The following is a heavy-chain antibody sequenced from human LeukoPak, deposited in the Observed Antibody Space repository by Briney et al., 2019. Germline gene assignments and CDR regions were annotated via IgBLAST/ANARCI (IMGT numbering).Heavy chain of an antibody. V-gene: IGHV3-7*04. D-gene: IGHD6-25*01. J-gene: IGHJ4*02. Sequence: TGGSLRLSCAASGFTFSSYWMSWVRQAPGKGLEWVANIKQDGSEKYYVDSVKGRFTISRDNAKNSLYLQMNSLNAEDTAVYYCAGDWSSGGWAPRYWGQGALVTVSS. CDR3: AGDWSSGGWAPRY. CDR1: GFTFSSYW. CDR2: IKQDGSEK.